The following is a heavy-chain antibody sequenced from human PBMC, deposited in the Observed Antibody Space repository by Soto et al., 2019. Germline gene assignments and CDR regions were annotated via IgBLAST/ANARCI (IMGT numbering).Heavy chain of an antibody. Sequence: EVQLVESGGGLVQPGGSLRLSCAASGFTFSSYWMHWVRQAPGKGLVWVSRINSDGSSTSYADSVKGRFTISRDNAKNTLYLQMNSLRAEDTAVYYCAGNSGYDWEGLDYWGQETLVTVSS. D-gene: IGHD5-12*01. CDR1: GFTFSSYW. V-gene: IGHV3-74*01. CDR3: AGNSGYDWEGLDY. J-gene: IGHJ4*02. CDR2: INSDGSST.